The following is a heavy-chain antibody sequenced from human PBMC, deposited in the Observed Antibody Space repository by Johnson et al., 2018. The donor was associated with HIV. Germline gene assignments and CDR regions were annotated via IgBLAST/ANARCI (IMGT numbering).Heavy chain of an antibody. D-gene: IGHD3-10*01. J-gene: IGHJ3*02. CDR1: GFTFSSYG. CDR2: IWYDGSNK. V-gene: IGHV3-33*01. CDR3: AREGALGAYDAFDI. Sequence: QVQLVESGGGVVQPGRSLRLSCAASGFTFSSYGMHWVRQAPGKGLEWVAVIWYDGSNKYYADSVKGRFTISRDNSKNTLYLQMNSLRAEDTAVYYCAREGALGAYDAFDIWGQGTMVTVSS.